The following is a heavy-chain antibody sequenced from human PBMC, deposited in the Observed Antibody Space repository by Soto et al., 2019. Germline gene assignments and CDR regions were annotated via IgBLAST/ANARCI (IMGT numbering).Heavy chain of an antibody. CDR2: IYHSGST. Sequence: SSETLSLTCAVSGGSISSGGYSWSWIRQPPGKGLEWIGYIYHSGSTYYNTSLKRRVNISVDRSKNQFSLKLSSVTAADTAVYYCARDSLMGLSYYYGSGSRRWYYYGMDVWGQGTTVTVSS. D-gene: IGHD3-10*01. J-gene: IGHJ6*02. V-gene: IGHV4-30-2*01. CDR1: GGSISSGGYS. CDR3: ARDSLMGLSYYYGSGSRRWYYYGMDV.